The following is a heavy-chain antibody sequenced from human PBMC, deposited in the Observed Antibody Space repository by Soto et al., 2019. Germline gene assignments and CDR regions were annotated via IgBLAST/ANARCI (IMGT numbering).Heavy chain of an antibody. D-gene: IGHD2-2*01. CDR1: GFTFSTYS. J-gene: IGHJ6*02. V-gene: IGHV3-21*01. CDR2: ISSGSDYI. Sequence: GSLRLSCAASGFTFSTYSMNWVRQAPGKGLEWGSSISSGSDYIYYADSVKGRFPTSRDNAKNSLYLQMNSLRAEDTAVYYCARVYCSSSSCGMDVWGQGTTVTVSS. CDR3: ARVYCSSSSCGMDV.